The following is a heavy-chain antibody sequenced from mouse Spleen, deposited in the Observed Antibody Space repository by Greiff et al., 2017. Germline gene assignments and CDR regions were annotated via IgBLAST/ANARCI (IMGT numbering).Heavy chain of an antibody. CDR1: GYTFTSYW. V-gene: IGHV1-69*01. Sequence: QVQLQQPGAELVMPGASVKLSFKASGYTFTSYWMHWVKQRPGQGLEWIGEIDPSDSYTNYNQKFKGKATLTVDKSSSTAYMQLSSLTSEDSAVYYCARGKYGNPYYAMDYWGQGTSVTVSS. CDR3: ARGKYGNPYYAMDY. J-gene: IGHJ4*01. D-gene: IGHD2-10*02. CDR2: IDPSDSYT.